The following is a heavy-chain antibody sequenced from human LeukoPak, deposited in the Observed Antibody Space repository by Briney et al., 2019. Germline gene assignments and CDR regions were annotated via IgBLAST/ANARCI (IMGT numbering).Heavy chain of an antibody. CDR3: ARNMVRGVIISAPVY. D-gene: IGHD3-10*01. CDR1: GGSFSGCY. CDR2: INHSGST. J-gene: IGHJ4*02. V-gene: IGHV4-34*01. Sequence: SETLSLTCAVYGGSFSGCYWSWIRQPPGKGLEWIGEINHSGSTNYNPSLKGRVTISVDTSKNQFSLKLSSVTAADTAVYYCARNMVRGVIISAPVYWGQGTLVTVSS.